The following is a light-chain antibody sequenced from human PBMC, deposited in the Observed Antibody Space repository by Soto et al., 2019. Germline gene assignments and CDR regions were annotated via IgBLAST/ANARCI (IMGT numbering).Light chain of an antibody. CDR1: QSISSY. Sequence: DIQMTQSPSSLSASVGDRVTITCRASQSISSYLNWYQQKPGKAPKLLIYAASSLQSGVPSRLSGSGSGTDFTLTISSLQPDDFATYYCQQYNSYPWTFGQGTKVDIK. CDR3: QQYNSYPWT. CDR2: AAS. J-gene: IGKJ1*01. V-gene: IGKV1-39*01.